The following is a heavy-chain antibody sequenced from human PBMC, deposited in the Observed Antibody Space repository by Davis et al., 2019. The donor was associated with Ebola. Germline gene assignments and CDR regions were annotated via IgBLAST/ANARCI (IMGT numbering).Heavy chain of an antibody. V-gene: IGHV2-5*01. CDR2: IYWNDDQ. CDR3: AHRRWLLPFDY. D-gene: IGHD5-24*01. J-gene: IGHJ4*02. CDR1: GLSLSTSGVG. Sequence: SGPTLVKPTQALTLTCTLSGLSLSTSGVGVGWIRQPPGKALEWLALIYWNDDQHYSPSLKRRLTITKDTSKNQVVLTMTNMDPVDTATYYCAHRRWLLPFDYWGQGTLVTVSS.